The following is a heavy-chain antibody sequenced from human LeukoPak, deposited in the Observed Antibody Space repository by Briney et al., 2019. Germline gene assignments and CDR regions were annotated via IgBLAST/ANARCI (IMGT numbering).Heavy chain of an antibody. CDR2: INPNSGGT. V-gene: IGHV1-2*02. Sequence: ASVKVSCKASGYTFTGYYMHWVRQAPGQGLEWMGWINPNSGGTNYAQKFQGRVTMTRDTSISTAYMELSRLRSDDTAVYYCARVKYYGSESYLPTNWFDRWGQGTLVTVSS. CDR3: ARVKYYGSESYLPTNWFDR. D-gene: IGHD3-10*01. J-gene: IGHJ5*02. CDR1: GYTFTGYY.